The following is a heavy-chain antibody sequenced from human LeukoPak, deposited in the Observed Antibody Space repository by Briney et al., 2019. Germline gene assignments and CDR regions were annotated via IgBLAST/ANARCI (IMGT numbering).Heavy chain of an antibody. CDR1: GFTFSSYG. CDR3: ARDSYGDYYFDY. Sequence: GRSLRLSCAASGFTFSSYGMHWVRQAPGKGLEWVSYISSSGSTIYYADSVKGRFTISRDNAKNSLYLQMNSLRAEDTAVYYCARDSYGDYYFDYWGQGTLVTVSS. D-gene: IGHD4-17*01. J-gene: IGHJ4*02. CDR2: ISSSGSTI. V-gene: IGHV3-48*04.